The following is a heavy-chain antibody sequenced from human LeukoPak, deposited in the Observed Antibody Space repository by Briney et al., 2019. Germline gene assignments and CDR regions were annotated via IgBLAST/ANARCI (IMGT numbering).Heavy chain of an antibody. CDR1: GYTFTGYY. CDR3: ARDHWDSSGRNPPDY. Sequence: GASVKVSCKASGYTFTGYYMHWVRQAPGQGLEWMGWINPNSGGTNYAQKFQGRVTMTRDTSISTAYMELSRLRSDDTAVYYCARDHWDSSGRNPPDYWGQGTLVTVSS. J-gene: IGHJ4*02. CDR2: INPNSGGT. V-gene: IGHV1-2*02. D-gene: IGHD3-22*01.